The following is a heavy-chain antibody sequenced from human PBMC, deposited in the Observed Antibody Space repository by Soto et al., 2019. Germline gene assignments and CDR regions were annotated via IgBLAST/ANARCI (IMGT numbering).Heavy chain of an antibody. CDR3: ARDIAVAGTDYYYYGMDV. Sequence: PGGSLRLSCAASGFTVSSNYMSWVRQAPGKGLEWVSVIYSGGSTYYADSVKGRFTISRDNSKNTLYLQMNSLRAEDTAVYYCARDIAVAGTDYYYYGMDVWGQGTTATVSS. J-gene: IGHJ6*02. CDR1: GFTVSSNY. CDR2: IYSGGST. V-gene: IGHV3-53*01. D-gene: IGHD6-19*01.